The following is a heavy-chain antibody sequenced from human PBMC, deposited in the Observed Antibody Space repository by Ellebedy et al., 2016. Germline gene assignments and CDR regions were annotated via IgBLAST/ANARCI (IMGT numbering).Heavy chain of an antibody. D-gene: IGHD3-9*01. CDR1: EFTFSSYA. V-gene: IGHV3-7*03. Sequence: GESLKISCAASEFTFSSYAMSWVRQAPGKGLEWVANIKRDGTEKYFGDSVRGRFTISRDNAKNSLYLQMNSLRPEDTAVYYCAGERILTGYKVNWFDPWGQGTLVTVSS. CDR2: IKRDGTEK. CDR3: AGERILTGYKVNWFDP. J-gene: IGHJ5*02.